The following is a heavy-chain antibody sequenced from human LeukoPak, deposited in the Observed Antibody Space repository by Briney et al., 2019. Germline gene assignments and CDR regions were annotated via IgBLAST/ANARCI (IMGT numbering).Heavy chain of an antibody. CDR1: GFSFSEAA. CDR3: TRHLIDY. Sequence: GGSLRLSCAAPGFSFSEAAINWVRQASGKGLGWVGRIRSRSSDYATAYAASVKGRFTISKDDSKNTAYLQMNSLRTEDTAVYYCTRHLIDYWGQGTLVTVSS. CDR2: IRSRSSDYAT. J-gene: IGHJ4*02. V-gene: IGHV3-73*01.